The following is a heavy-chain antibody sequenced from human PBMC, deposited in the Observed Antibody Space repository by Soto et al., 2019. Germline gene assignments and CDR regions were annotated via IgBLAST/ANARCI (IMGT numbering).Heavy chain of an antibody. CDR1: GGSISSYF. CDR2: VYYSGST. D-gene: IGHD3-10*01. J-gene: IGHJ5*02. CDR3: ARDYDSGSYYNWFDP. V-gene: IGHV4-59*01. Sequence: ASETLSLTCTVSGGSISSYFWSWIRQPPGKGLEWIGYVYYSGSTTYNPSLKSRVTISVDTSRNQFSLKLSSVTAADTAVYYCARDYDSGSYYNWFDPWGQGTLVTVSS.